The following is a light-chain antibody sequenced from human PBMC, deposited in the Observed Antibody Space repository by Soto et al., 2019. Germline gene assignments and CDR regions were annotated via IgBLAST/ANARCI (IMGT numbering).Light chain of an antibody. CDR1: QLFSSH. V-gene: IGKV3-20*01. Sequence: EIVMMQSPATLSVSPVESVTLSCRASQLFSSHLAWYQHKPGQAPRLLIYGASSRATGITDRFSGSGSGTDFTLTISRLEPEDFAVYYCQQYGSSPRITFGQGTRLEI. J-gene: IGKJ5*01. CDR3: QQYGSSPRIT. CDR2: GAS.